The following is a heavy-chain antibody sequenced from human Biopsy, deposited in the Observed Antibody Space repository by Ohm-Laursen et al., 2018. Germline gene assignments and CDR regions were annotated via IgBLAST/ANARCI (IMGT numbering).Heavy chain of an antibody. D-gene: IGHD5-12*01. CDR1: GFTFSSNA. J-gene: IGHJ4*02. CDR3: AKCMTYSGDGIDY. V-gene: IGHV3-23*01. Sequence: SLRLSCTASGFTFSSNAMSWVRQAPGKGLEWVSGISGRTSGTYYADSVEGRFTISRDNSKNTLYLQMSSLRAEDTALYYCAKCMTYSGDGIDYWGQGTLVTVSS. CDR2: ISGRTSGT.